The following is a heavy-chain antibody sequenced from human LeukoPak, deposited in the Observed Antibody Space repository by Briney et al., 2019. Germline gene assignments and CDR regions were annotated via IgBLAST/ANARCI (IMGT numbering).Heavy chain of an antibody. V-gene: IGHV4-61*10. J-gene: IGHJ6*03. CDR3: ARDRYLDV. Sequence: SETLSLTCSVSTGSVSSGTYYWTWIRQPAGKGLEWIGHIYTSGSTNYNPSLGSRVTISLDASKNQFSPRLTSVTAADTAVYYCARDRYLDVWGKGTTVTVSS. CDR1: TGSVSSGTYY. CDR2: IYTSGST.